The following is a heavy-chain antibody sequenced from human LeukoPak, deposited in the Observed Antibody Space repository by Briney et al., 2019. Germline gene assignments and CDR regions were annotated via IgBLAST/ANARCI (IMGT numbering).Heavy chain of an antibody. CDR1: GGSFSGYY. Sequence: SETLSLTCAVYGGSFSGYYWSWIRQPPGKRLEWIGEINHSGSTNYNPSLKSRVTISVDTSKNQFSLKLSSVTAADTAVYYCARSDSSGYPTFDYWGQGTLVTVSS. CDR3: ARSDSSGYPTFDY. D-gene: IGHD3-22*01. J-gene: IGHJ4*02. CDR2: INHSGST. V-gene: IGHV4-34*01.